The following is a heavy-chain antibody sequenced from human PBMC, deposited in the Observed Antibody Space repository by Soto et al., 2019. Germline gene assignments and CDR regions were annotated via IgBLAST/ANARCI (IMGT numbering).Heavy chain of an antibody. CDR3: ARGSYYSGWV. J-gene: IGHJ4*02. CDR2: TYYRSKWYS. V-gene: IGHV6-1*01. Sequence: SQTLSLTCAISGDSVSSTSAAWSWIRQSPSRGLEWLGRTYYRSKWYSDYAVSVKSRITINPDTSRNQFSLQLNSVTPEDTAVYYCARGSYYSGWVWGQGTLVTVSS. D-gene: IGHD6-19*01. CDR1: GDSVSSTSAA.